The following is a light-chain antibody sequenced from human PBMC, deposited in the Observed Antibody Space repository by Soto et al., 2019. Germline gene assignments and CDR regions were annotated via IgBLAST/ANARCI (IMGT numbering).Light chain of an antibody. CDR1: QSVSGN. V-gene: IGKV3-15*01. CDR2: GAS. J-gene: IGKJ1*01. CDR3: QQYNNWPRT. Sequence: EIVMTQSPATLSVSPGERATLSCGASQSVSGNLAWYQQKPGQAPRLLIYGASTGATGIPARFSGSGSGTEFTLTISSLQSEDFAVYYCQQYNNWPRTFGQGTKVEIK.